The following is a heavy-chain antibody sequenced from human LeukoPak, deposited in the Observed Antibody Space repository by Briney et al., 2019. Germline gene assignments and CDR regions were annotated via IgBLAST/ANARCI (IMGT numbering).Heavy chain of an antibody. D-gene: IGHD3-10*01. CDR3: ARVDYYGSGSYYYPIDY. V-gene: IGHV3-11*04. Sequence: GGSLRLSCAASGFTFSDYYMSWIRQAPGKGLEWVSYISSSSSTIYYADSVKGRFTISRDNAKNSLYLQMNSLRAEDTAVYYCARVDYYGSGSYYYPIDYWGQGTLVTVSS. CDR1: GFTFSDYY. J-gene: IGHJ4*02. CDR2: ISSSSSTI.